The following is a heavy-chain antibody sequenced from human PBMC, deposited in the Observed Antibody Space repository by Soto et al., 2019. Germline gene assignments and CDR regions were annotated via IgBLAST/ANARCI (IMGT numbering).Heavy chain of an antibody. CDR1: GFTFSRYA. Sequence: EVQLLESGGGLVQPGGSLRLSCAASGFTFSRYAMSWVRQAPGKGLEWVSAISGSAGSTYYADSVKGRFTISRDNSKNPLYLQMNSLRAEDTAVYYCAKDTHSGYYDYWGQGTLVTVSS. CDR2: ISGSAGST. V-gene: IGHV3-23*01. CDR3: AKDTHSGYYDY. J-gene: IGHJ4*02. D-gene: IGHD3-22*01.